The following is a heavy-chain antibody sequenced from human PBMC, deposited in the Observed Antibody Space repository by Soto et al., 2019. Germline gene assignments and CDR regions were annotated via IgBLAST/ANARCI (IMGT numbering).Heavy chain of an antibody. CDR1: GFTFSDHY. CDR3: ARADTRELDY. Sequence: GSLRLSCAASGFTFSDHYMDWVRQAPGKGLEWIGEIDHSGTTNYNPSLKSRVTISVDTSKNHFSLKLNSVTAADTAVYYCARADTRELDYWGQGILVTV. V-gene: IGHV4-34*01. D-gene: IGHD5-18*01. CDR2: IDHSGTT. J-gene: IGHJ4*02.